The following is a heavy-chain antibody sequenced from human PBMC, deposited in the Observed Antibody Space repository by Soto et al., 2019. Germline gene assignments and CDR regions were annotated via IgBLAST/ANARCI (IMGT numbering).Heavy chain of an antibody. CDR1: GFTFSDFS. CDR2: TSSSGYT. Sequence: GGSLRLSCAASGFTFSDFSMNWIRQPPGKGLEWVSYTSSSGYTSYADSVKGRFTISRDNTKNSLYVQMNSLRAEDTAVYYCARDVIGGIVPDYWGRGTLVTVSS. J-gene: IGHJ4*02. D-gene: IGHD2-15*01. CDR3: ARDVIGGIVPDY. V-gene: IGHV3-11*06.